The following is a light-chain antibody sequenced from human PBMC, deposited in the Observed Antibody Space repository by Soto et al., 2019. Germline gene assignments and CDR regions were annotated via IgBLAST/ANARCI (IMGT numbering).Light chain of an antibody. CDR2: DAS. CDR1: QTVSSY. V-gene: IGKV3-11*01. Sequence: EIVLTQSPATLSLSPGERATLFCRASQTVSSYLVWYQQKPGQAPRLLIYDASNRATGVPARSSGSGSGTDFTLTISGEEPEDFSVYYCQQRGDWPITFGKGTGLEIK. CDR3: QQRGDWPIT. J-gene: IGKJ5*01.